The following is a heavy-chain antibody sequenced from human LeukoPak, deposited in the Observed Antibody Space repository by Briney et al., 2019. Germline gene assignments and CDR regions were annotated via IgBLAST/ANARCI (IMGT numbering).Heavy chain of an antibody. CDR2: IWHDGSNK. J-gene: IGHJ4*02. V-gene: IGHV3-33*01. CDR1: GFTFRSYG. Sequence: GGSLRLSCAASGFTFRSYGMHWVRQAPGRGREGVAVIWHDGSNKYYADSVKGRFTISRDNSKNTLYLQMNSLRAEDTAVYYCARDRQWSGGGLDYWGQGTLVTVSS. D-gene: IGHD3-10*01. CDR3: ARDRQWSGGGLDY.